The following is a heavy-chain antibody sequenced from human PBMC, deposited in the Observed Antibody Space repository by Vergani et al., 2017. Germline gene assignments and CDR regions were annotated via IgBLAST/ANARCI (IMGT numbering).Heavy chain of an antibody. V-gene: IGHV1-24*01. CDR1: GYTLIELS. J-gene: IGHJ3*02. CDR3: ATDISDSSGYYHAFDI. D-gene: IGHD3-22*01. Sequence: QVQLVQSGAEVKKPGASVKVSCKVSGYTLIELSMHWVRQAPGKGLEWMGGFDPEDGETIYAQKFQGRVTMTEDTSTDTAYMEPSSLRSEDTAVYYCATDISDSSGYYHAFDIWGQGTMVTVSS. CDR2: FDPEDGET.